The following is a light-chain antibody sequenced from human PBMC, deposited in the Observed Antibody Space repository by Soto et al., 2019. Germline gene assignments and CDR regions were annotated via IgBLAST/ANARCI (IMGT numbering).Light chain of an antibody. CDR3: QQYNDWPPYT. Sequence: EIVMTQSPATLSVSPGEAATLSCRAGQSVSSRLAWYQQKPGQAPRLLIYGASIRATGIPARFSGSGSGTEFTLTISSLQSEDSGVYYCQQYNDWPPYTFGQGTKLEIK. J-gene: IGKJ2*01. V-gene: IGKV3-15*01. CDR2: GAS. CDR1: QSVSSR.